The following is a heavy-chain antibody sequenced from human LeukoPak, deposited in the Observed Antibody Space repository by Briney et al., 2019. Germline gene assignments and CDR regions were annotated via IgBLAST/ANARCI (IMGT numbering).Heavy chain of an antibody. V-gene: IGHV3-23*01. CDR2: ISGSGGST. Sequence: GGSLRLSCAASGFTFSSYAMSWVRQAPGKGLEWASTISGSGGSTYYADSVKGRFTISRDNSKNTLYLQMNSLRAEDTAVYYCAKGQYVWGHMGYWGQGTLVTVSS. CDR3: AKGQYVWGHMGY. J-gene: IGHJ4*02. CDR1: GFTFSSYA. D-gene: IGHD3-16*01.